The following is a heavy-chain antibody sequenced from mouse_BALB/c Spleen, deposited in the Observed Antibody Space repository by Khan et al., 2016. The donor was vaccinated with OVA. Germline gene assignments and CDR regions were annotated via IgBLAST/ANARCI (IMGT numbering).Heavy chain of an antibody. CDR1: GYTFTDFA. V-gene: IGHV1S137*01. CDR3: VRGSGKSRFAY. Sequence: QVQLKQSGAEVVRPGVSVKISCKGSGYTFTDFAMHWVKQSRAKGLEWLGVISTYYGDADYNHKFRDKATMTVDKSSSTADMELAGLTSEDLAIYYCVRGSGKSRFAYWGQGTLVTVSA. J-gene: IGHJ3*01. D-gene: IGHD1-3*01. CDR2: ISTYYGDA.